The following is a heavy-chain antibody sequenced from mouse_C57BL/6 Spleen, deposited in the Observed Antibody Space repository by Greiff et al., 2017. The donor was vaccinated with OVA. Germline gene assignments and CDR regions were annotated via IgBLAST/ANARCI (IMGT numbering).Heavy chain of an antibody. CDR2: ISSGSSTI. CDR3: ARPLLRFYAMDY. Sequence: DVHLVESGGGLVKPGGSLKLSCAASGFTFSDYGMHWVRQAPEKGLEWVAYISSGSSTIYYADTVKGRFTISRDNAKNTRFLQMTSLRSEDTAMYYCARPLLRFYAMDYWGQGTSVTVSS. CDR1: GFTFSDYG. J-gene: IGHJ4*01. V-gene: IGHV5-17*01. D-gene: IGHD1-2*01.